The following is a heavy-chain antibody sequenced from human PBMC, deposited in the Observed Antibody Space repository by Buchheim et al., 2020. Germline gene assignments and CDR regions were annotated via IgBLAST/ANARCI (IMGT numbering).Heavy chain of an antibody. CDR3: AKRIRLGYCSSTSCPPGPFDY. V-gene: IGHV3-23*01. CDR2: ISGSGGST. CDR1: GFTFSSYA. J-gene: IGHJ4*02. D-gene: IGHD2-2*01. Sequence: EVQLLESGGGLVQPGGSLRLSCAASGFTFSSYAMSWVRQAPGKGLEWVSAISGSGGSTYYADSVKGRFTISRDNSKNTLYVQMNSLRAEDTAVYYCAKRIRLGYCSSTSCPPGPFDYWGQGTL.